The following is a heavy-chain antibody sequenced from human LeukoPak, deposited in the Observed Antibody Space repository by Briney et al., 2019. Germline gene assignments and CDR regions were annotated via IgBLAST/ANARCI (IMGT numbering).Heavy chain of an antibody. CDR3: AKAYYDILNLPPYGMDV. CDR2: ISYDGSNK. CDR1: GFTFSSYG. J-gene: IGHJ6*04. V-gene: IGHV3-30*18. Sequence: GGSLRLSCAASGFTFSSYGMHWVRKAPGKGLEWVAVISYDGSNKYYADSVKGRFTISRDNSKNTLYLQMNSLRAEDTAVYYCAKAYYDILNLPPYGMDVWGKGTTVTVSS. D-gene: IGHD3-9*01.